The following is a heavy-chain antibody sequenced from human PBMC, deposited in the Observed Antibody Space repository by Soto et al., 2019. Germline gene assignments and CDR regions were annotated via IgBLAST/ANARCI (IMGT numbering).Heavy chain of an antibody. D-gene: IGHD2-2*01. CDR3: ARGNQLYYYYYGMDV. Sequence: GGSLRLSCAASGFTFSSYGMHWVRQAPGKGLEWVAVIWYDGSNKYYADSVMGRFTISRDNSKNTLYLQMNSLRAEDTAVYYCARGNQLYYYYYGMDVWGQGTTVTVSS. CDR1: GFTFSSYG. V-gene: IGHV3-33*01. CDR2: IWYDGSNK. J-gene: IGHJ6*02.